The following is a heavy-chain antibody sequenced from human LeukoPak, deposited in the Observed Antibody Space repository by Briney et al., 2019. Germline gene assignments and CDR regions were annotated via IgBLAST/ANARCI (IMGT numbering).Heavy chain of an antibody. CDR3: ARDVPRGTGYMDV. Sequence: SETLSLTCTVSGGSIKNYYWTWIRQPPGKGLEWIGYIYYSGSTSSNPSLKSRVTISVDTSKNQFSLRLKYVTAADTAVYHCARDVPRGTGYMDVWGKGTTVTVSS. V-gene: IGHV4-59*01. J-gene: IGHJ6*03. CDR1: GGSIKNYY. CDR2: IYYSGST. D-gene: IGHD3-10*01.